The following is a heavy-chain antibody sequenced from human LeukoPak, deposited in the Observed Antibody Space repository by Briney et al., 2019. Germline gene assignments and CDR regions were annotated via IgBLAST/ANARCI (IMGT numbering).Heavy chain of an antibody. J-gene: IGHJ5*02. V-gene: IGHV4-59*01. CDR3: ARGGVVGATPRSNWFDP. CDR1: GGSISSYY. Sequence: SETLSLTCTVSGGSISSYYWSWIRQPPGKGLEWIGYIYYSGSTNYNPSLKSRVTISVDTSKNQFSLKLSSVTAADTAVYYCARGGVVGATPRSNWFDPWGQGTLVTVSS. CDR2: IYYSGST. D-gene: IGHD1-26*01.